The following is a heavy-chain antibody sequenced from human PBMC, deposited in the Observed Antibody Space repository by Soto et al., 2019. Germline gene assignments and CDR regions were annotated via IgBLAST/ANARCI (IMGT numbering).Heavy chain of an antibody. J-gene: IGHJ4*02. V-gene: IGHV5-51*01. CDR2: IYPGDSDT. CDR1: GYSFTSYW. D-gene: IGHD3-22*01. Sequence: GESLKISCKGSGYSFTSYWIGWVRQMPGKGLEWMGIIYPGDSDTRYSPSFQGQVTISADKSISTAYLQWSSLKASDTAMYYCARLVGTYYYDSSGSKAFDYWGQGTLVTVSS. CDR3: ARLVGTYYYDSSGSKAFDY.